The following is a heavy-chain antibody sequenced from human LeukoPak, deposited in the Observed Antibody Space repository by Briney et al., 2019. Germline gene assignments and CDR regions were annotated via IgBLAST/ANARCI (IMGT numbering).Heavy chain of an antibody. CDR2: ISYDGSNK. V-gene: IGHV3-30-3*01. Sequence: GGSLRLSCAASGFTFSSYAMHWVRQAPGKGLEWVAVISYDGSNKYYAGSVKGRFTISRDNSKNTLYLQMNSLRAEDTAVYYCARAPPFELRFLEWLLPFDYWGQGTLVTVSS. CDR1: GFTFSSYA. J-gene: IGHJ4*02. D-gene: IGHD3-3*01. CDR3: ARAPPFELRFLEWLLPFDY.